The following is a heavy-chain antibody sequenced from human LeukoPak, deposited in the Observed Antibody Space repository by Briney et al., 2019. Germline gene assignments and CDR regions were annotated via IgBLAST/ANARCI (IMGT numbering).Heavy chain of an antibody. D-gene: IGHD3-10*02. V-gene: IGHV4-59*01. Sequence: SEALSLTCTVSGGSISPYYWSWIRQPPGKGLEWLGYIYYSGNTEYKPSLKSRVAMSVDTSKNQFSLRLSSVTAADTAVYYFARSTGSTMFIDHWGQGTLVTVSS. CDR3: ARSTGSTMFIDH. CDR2: IYYSGNT. J-gene: IGHJ4*02. CDR1: GGSISPYY.